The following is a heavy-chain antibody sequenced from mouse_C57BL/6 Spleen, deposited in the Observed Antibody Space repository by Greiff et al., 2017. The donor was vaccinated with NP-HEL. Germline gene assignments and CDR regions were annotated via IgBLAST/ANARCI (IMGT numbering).Heavy chain of an antibody. J-gene: IGHJ2*01. V-gene: IGHV3-6*01. Sequence: EVQLQQSGPGLVKPSQSLSLTCSVTGYSITSGYYWNWIRQFPGNKLEWMGYISYDGSNNYNPSLKNPISITRDTYKNQFFLKLNSVTTEDTATYYCARDRTGGFDYWGQGTTLTVSS. CDR2: ISYDGSN. D-gene: IGHD4-1*01. CDR3: ARDRTGGFDY. CDR1: GYSITSGYY.